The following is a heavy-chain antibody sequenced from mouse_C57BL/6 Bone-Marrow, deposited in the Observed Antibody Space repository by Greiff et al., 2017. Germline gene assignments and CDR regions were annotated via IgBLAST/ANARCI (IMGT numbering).Heavy chain of an antibody. CDR2: SRNKANDYTT. CDR1: GFTFSDFY. CDR3: ARGDYDGYYAWFAY. J-gene: IGHJ3*01. V-gene: IGHV7-1*01. Sequence: EVQLVESGGGLVQSGRSLRLSCATSGFTFSDFYMEWVRQAPGKGLEWIAASRNKANDYTTEYSASVKGRFIVSRDTSQSILYLQMNALRADDTAIYYCARGDYDGYYAWFAYWGQGTLVTVSA. D-gene: IGHD2-3*01.